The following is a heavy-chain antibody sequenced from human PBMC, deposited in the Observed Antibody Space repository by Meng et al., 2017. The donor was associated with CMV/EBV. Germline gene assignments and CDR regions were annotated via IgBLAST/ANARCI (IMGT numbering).Heavy chain of an antibody. D-gene: IGHD2-15*01. Sequence: LSLTCAVYGGSFSGYYWSWIRQPPGKGLDWIGEINHSGSTNYNPSLKSRVTISVDTSKNQFSLKLSSVTAADTAVYYCARGTKGLSYWGQGTLVTVSS. V-gene: IGHV4-34*01. CDR3: ARGTKGLSY. CDR2: INHSGST. CDR1: GGSFSGYY. J-gene: IGHJ4*02.